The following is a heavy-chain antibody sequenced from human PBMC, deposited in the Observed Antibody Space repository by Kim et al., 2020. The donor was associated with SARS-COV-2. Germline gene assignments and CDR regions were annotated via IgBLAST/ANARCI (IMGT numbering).Heavy chain of an antibody. Sequence: SVKVSCKASGGTFNSYVFNWGRQAPGQGLEWMGRIIPVLNIINYAQKFQGRVTIKADKSTSTAYMELSSLRSEETAIFYCATAYYDILTGHWGAFDVWGQGTMVTVSS. V-gene: IGHV1-69*04. J-gene: IGHJ3*01. CDR3: ATAYYDILTGHWGAFDV. CDR2: IIPVLNII. D-gene: IGHD3-9*01. CDR1: GGTFNSYV.